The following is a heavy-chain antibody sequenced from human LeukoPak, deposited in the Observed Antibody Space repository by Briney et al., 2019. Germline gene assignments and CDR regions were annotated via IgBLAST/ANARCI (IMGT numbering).Heavy chain of an antibody. CDR3: ARTSCSGGSCYGSFDI. Sequence: GESLKISCKGSGYSFTNYWIGWVRQMPGKGLEWMGIIYPGDSDTRYSPSFQGQVTISADKSISTAYLQWSSLKASDTAMYYCARTSCSGGSCYGSFDIWGQGTMVTVSS. J-gene: IGHJ3*02. D-gene: IGHD2-15*01. CDR2: IYPGDSDT. CDR1: GYSFTNYW. V-gene: IGHV5-51*01.